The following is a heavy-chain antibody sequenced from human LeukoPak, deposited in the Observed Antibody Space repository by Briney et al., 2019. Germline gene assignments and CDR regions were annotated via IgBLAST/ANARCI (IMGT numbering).Heavy chain of an antibody. CDR1: GGSISSSSYY. D-gene: IGHD2-15*01. CDR3: ARVVVVVAATDY. J-gene: IGHJ4*02. CDR2: IYYSGST. V-gene: IGHV4-39*07. Sequence: ASETLSLTCTVSGGSISSSSYYWGWIRQPPGKGLEWIGSIYYSGSTYYNPSLKSRVTISVDTSENQFSLKLSSVTAADTAVYYCARVVVVVAATDYWGQGTLVTVSS.